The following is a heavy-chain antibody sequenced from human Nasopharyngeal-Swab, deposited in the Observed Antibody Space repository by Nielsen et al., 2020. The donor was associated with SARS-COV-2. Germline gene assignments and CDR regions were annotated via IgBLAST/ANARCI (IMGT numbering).Heavy chain of an antibody. V-gene: IGHV3-23*01. CDR2: IGGSGGTT. D-gene: IGHD3-22*01. Sequence: GESLKISCAASGFTFSRYAMNWVRQARGKGLEWVSVIGGSGGTTSYADSVKGRFTISRDNSKNTVDLQMDSLRAEDTAVYYCAKDHDSSGSYFDYWGQGTLVTVSS. CDR3: AKDHDSSGSYFDY. J-gene: IGHJ4*02. CDR1: GFTFSRYA.